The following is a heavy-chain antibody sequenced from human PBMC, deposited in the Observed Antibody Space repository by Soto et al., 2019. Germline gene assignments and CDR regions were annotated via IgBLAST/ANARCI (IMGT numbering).Heavy chain of an antibody. CDR3: SADLPDWGAYAFDY. CDR1: GFTFNGAW. CDR2: VKSSANGGAI. Sequence: PGGSLRLSCAASGFTFNGAWMNWVRQAPGKGLEWVSRVKSSANGGAIDYAAPVEGRFTISRDDSKNTLYLQMNSLITEDTAFYYCSADLPDWGAYAFDYWGQGTLVTVSS. V-gene: IGHV3-15*07. J-gene: IGHJ4*02. D-gene: IGHD3-16*01.